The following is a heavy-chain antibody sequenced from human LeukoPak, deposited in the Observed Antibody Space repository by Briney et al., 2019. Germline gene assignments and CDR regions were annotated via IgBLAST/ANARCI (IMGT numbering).Heavy chain of an antibody. CDR3: ASGSYDILTGFDFDN. CDR1: GCSISMHY. Sequence: SETLSLTCTVSGCSISMHYWGWIRQAPGKGLEWIGNIYYSGNTNYHPSLKSGVTVSGDMSKNQFSLKLSSVTAADTAVYYCASGSYDILTGFDFDNWGQGTLVTVSS. J-gene: IGHJ4*02. D-gene: IGHD3-9*01. V-gene: IGHV4-59*11. CDR2: IYYSGNT.